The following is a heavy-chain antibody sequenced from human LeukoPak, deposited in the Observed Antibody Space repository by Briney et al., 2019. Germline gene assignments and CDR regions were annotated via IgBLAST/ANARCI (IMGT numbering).Heavy chain of an antibody. Sequence: PGGSLRLSCAASGYTFTSYVINWVRQTPGKGLEWVSVIFTSSGITYYADTVKGRFTMSRDNSKNTVYLQMNNLRAEDTAVYYCAKGSGREGDDTFDYWGQGSLVTVSS. D-gene: IGHD6-19*01. CDR2: IFTSSGIT. CDR3: AKGSGREGDDTFDY. V-gene: IGHV3-23*01. J-gene: IGHJ4*02. CDR1: GYTFTSYV.